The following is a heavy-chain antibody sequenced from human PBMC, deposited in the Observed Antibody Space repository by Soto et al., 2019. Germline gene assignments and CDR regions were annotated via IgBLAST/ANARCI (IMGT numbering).Heavy chain of an antibody. CDR2: ISWNGDAT. J-gene: IGHJ4*02. D-gene: IGHD3-10*01. CDR1: GFTFDDYA. V-gene: IGHV3-9*01. CDR3: ANLPLYGSWFDC. Sequence: EVQLVESGGGLVQPGGSLRLSCAASGFTFDDYAIHWVRQIPGKGLEWVSGISWNGDATGYADSVKGRFTIARDNAKNSLDQQTDSLKTEDTGMYYGANLPLYGSWFDCWGQGTLVTVSS.